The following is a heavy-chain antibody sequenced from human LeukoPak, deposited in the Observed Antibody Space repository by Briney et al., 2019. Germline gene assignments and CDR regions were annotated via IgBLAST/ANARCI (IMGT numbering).Heavy chain of an antibody. J-gene: IGHJ6*04. D-gene: IGHD3-10*01. V-gene: IGHV4-31*03. CDR3: ARVDYGSGSPRHGMDV. Sequence: SETLSLTCTVSGGSISSGGYYWSWIRQHPGKGLEWIGYIYYSGSTYYNPSLKSRVTISVDTPKNQFSLKLSSVTAADTAVYYCARVDYGSGSPRHGMDVWGKGTTVTVSS. CDR2: IYYSGST. CDR1: GGSISSGGYY.